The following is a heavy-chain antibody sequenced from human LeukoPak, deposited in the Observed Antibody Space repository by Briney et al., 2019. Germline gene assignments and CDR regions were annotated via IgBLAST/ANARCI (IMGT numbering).Heavy chain of an antibody. CDR3: ARSRSITIFGVVISQTFDY. D-gene: IGHD3-3*01. CDR2: INPNSGGT. J-gene: IGHJ4*02. Sequence: GASVKVSCKASGYTFTGYYMHWVRQAPGQGLEWMGWINPNSGGTNYVQKFQGRVTMTRDTSISTAYMELSRLRSDDTAVYYCARSRSITIFGVVISQTFDYWGQGTLVTVSS. V-gene: IGHV1-2*02. CDR1: GYTFTGYY.